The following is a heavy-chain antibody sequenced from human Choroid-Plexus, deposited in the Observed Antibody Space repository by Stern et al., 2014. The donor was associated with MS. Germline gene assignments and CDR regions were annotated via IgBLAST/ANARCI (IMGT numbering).Heavy chain of an antibody. D-gene: IGHD3-10*01. CDR3: AKDRHYFTFFFDF. V-gene: IGHV3-30*18. Sequence: QVQLVQSGGGVVQPGRPLRLSCAASGFSFSSFGMHWVRQAPGKGLAWGAFISYDGRKDYADSVEGRFTICRDNSKNTLFMQMNSLRAEGTAVYYCAKDRHYFTFFFDFWGQGSLFTVSS. CDR1: GFSFSSFG. CDR2: ISYDGRK. J-gene: IGHJ4*02.